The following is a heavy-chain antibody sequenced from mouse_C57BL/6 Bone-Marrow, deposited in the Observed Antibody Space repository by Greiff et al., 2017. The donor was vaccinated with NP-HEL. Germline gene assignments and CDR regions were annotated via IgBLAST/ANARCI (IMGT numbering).Heavy chain of an antibody. V-gene: IGHV1-50*01. Sequence: QVQLQQPGAELVKPGASVKLSCKASGYTFTSYWMPWVKQRPGQGLEWIGEIDPSDSYTNYNQKFKGKATLTVDTSSSTAYMQLSSLTSEDSAVYYCARDYYGSSSDYWGQGTTLTVSS. CDR1: GYTFTSYW. D-gene: IGHD1-1*01. CDR2: IDPSDSYT. CDR3: ARDYYGSSSDY. J-gene: IGHJ2*01.